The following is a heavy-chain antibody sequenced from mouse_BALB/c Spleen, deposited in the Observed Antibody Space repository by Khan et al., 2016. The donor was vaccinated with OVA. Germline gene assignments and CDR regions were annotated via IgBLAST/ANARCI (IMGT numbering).Heavy chain of an antibody. CDR1: GYTFTSYW. Sequence: QVQLHQSGAELVRPGASVKLPCKASGYTFTSYWMNWVRQRPRQGLEWIGKINPSDSESHYNEMFKDKATLTVDKSSGTAYMQLSSLTSEDSAVYYCARREKYGYDPSWFAYWGQGTLVTVSA. V-gene: IGHV1-52*01. D-gene: IGHD2-2*01. CDR2: INPSDSES. J-gene: IGHJ3*01. CDR3: ARREKYGYDPSWFAY.